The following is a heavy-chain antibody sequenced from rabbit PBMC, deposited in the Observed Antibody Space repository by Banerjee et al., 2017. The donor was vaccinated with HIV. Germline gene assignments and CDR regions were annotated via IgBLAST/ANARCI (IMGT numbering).Heavy chain of an antibody. Sequence: QEQLKESGGGLVQPGGSLKLSCKASGFDFSSYTMNWVRQAPGKGLEWIGYIDPVFGTTYYANWAKGRFTISKTSSTTVTLQMTSLTAADTATYFCARASVGWADYFNLWGPGTLVTVS. J-gene: IGHJ4*01. CDR3: ARASVGWADYFNL. CDR2: IDPVFGTT. V-gene: IGHV1S39*01. D-gene: IGHD4-1*01. CDR1: GFDFSSYT.